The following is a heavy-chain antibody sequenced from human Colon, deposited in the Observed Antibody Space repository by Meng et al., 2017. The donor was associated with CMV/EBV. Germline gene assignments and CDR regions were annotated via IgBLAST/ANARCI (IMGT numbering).Heavy chain of an antibody. CDR1: GFTFSDFD. J-gene: IGHJ4*02. Sequence: GGSLRLSCSASGFTFSDFDMTWVRQAPGKGLEWVSSISGSGLTTFYSDAMEGRFSISRDNSRNTLYLQINRLRSDDTAVYYCATGADLPTFWNGFAYWGQGAVVTVS. V-gene: IGHV3-23*01. CDR3: ATGADLPTFWNGFAY. CDR2: ISGSGLTT. D-gene: IGHD3-3*01.